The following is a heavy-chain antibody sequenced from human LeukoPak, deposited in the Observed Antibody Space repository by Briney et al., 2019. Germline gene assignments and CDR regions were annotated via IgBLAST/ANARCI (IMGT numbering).Heavy chain of an antibody. Sequence: PSETLSLTCAVYGGSFSGYYWSWIRLPPGKGLEWIGEINHSGSTNYNPSLKSRVTISVDTSKNQFSLKLSSVTAADTAVYYCARLRVGSVWFGISLGGGYFDYWGQGTLVTVSS. CDR2: INHSGST. D-gene: IGHD3-10*01. J-gene: IGHJ4*02. CDR3: ARLRVGSVWFGISLGGGYFDY. V-gene: IGHV4-34*01. CDR1: GGSFSGYY.